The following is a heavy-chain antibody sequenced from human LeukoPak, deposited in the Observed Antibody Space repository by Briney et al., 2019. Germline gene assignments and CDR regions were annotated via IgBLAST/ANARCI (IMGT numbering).Heavy chain of an antibody. Sequence: GGSLRLSCAASGFTFSSYSMNWVRQAPGKGLEWVSPISTSSSYIYYADSLKGRFTISRDNAKNSLYLQMNSLRAEDTAVYYCARSYCSSTTCGFDPWGQGTLVTVSS. CDR3: ARSYCSSTTCGFDP. CDR2: ISTSSSYI. J-gene: IGHJ5*02. D-gene: IGHD2-2*01. V-gene: IGHV3-21*01. CDR1: GFTFSSYS.